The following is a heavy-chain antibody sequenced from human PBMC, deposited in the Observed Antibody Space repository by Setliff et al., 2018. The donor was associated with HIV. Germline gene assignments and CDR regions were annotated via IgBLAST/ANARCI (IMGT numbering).Heavy chain of an antibody. CDR2: LYHSGST. V-gene: IGHV4-59*01. J-gene: IGHJ5*02. D-gene: IGHD1-26*01. CDR1: GDSISSYY. CDR3: ARDIRTVVGMGFDP. Sequence: PSETLSLTCTVSGDSISSYYWSWIRQPPGKGLECIGHLYHSGSTHYSPSLKSRVTMSVATSKNQFSLKLTAVTAADTAVYYCARDIRTVVGMGFDPWGQGTLVTVSS.